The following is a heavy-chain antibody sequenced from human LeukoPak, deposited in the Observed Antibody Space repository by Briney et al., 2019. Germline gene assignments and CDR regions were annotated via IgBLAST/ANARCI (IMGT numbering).Heavy chain of an antibody. CDR2: INPNSGGT. D-gene: IGHD2-21*01. J-gene: IGHJ2*01. Sequence: GASVKVSCKASGYTFTSYYMHWVRQAPGQGLEWMGWINPNSGGTNYAQKFQGRVTMTRDTSISTAYMELSRLRSDDTAVYYCARDTWLSGYGYCGGDCYKRNWYFDLWGRGTLVIVSS. CDR1: GYTFTSYY. V-gene: IGHV1-2*02. CDR3: ARDTWLSGYGYCGGDCYKRNWYFDL.